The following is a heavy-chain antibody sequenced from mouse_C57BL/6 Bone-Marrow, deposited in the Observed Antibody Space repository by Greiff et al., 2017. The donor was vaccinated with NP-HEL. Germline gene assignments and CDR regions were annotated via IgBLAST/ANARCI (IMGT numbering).Heavy chain of an antibody. CDR2: IYPRSGNT. CDR3: ARDGWLAY. D-gene: IGHD2-3*01. CDR1: GYTFTSYG. J-gene: IGHJ3*01. Sequence: VQLQQSGAELARPGASVKLSCTASGYTFTSYGISWVKQRPGQGLEWIGEIYPRSGNTYYNAKFKGKATMTADKSSSTAYMELRSLTSEDSAVYFCARDGWLAYWGQGTLVTVSA. V-gene: IGHV1-81*01.